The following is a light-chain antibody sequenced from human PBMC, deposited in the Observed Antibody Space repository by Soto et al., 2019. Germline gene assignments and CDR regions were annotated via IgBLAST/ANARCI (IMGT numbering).Light chain of an antibody. CDR2: DAS. CDR1: QSVSSN. J-gene: IGKJ4*01. CDR3: QQYGSSPLT. Sequence: EIVMTQSPATLSVCPGERATLSCRASQSVSSNLAWYQQKPGQAPRLLIYDASNRATGIPARFSGSGSGTDFTLSISGLEPEDFGMYYCQQYGSSPLTFGGGTKVDI. V-gene: IGKV3D-15*01.